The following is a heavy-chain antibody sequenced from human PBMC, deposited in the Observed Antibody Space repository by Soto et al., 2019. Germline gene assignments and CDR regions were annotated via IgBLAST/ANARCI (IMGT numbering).Heavy chain of an antibody. J-gene: IGHJ4*02. CDR1: GYTFTGYY. CDR2: INPRGGTT. CDR3: ARGYYDKSGYYWGY. D-gene: IGHD3-22*01. V-gene: IGHV1-46*01. Sequence: QVHLVQSGAEVKRPGASVKVTCKASGYTFTGYYMHWVRQAPGQGPVWMGMINPRGGTTTYAQKFQGRDTMTTDTSTSTVYMELSSLRSDDTAVYYCARGYYDKSGYYWGYWGQGTLVTVSS.